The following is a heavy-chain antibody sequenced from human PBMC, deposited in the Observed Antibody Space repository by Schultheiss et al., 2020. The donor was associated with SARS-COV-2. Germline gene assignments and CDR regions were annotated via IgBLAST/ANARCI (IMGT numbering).Heavy chain of an antibody. CDR2: INHSGST. V-gene: IGHV4-39*07. D-gene: IGHD2-2*01. CDR3: ARASSLSNWFDP. Sequence: GSLRLSCTVSGGSISSSSYYWGWIRQPPGKGLEWIGEINHSGSTNYNPSLKSRVTISVDTSKNQFSLKLSSVTAADTAVYYCARASSLSNWFDPWGQGTLVTVSS. J-gene: IGHJ5*02. CDR1: GGSISSSSYY.